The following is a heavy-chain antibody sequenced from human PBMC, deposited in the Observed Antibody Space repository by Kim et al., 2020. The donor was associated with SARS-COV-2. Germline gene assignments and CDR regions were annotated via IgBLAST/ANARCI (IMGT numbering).Heavy chain of an antibody. J-gene: IGHJ5*02. D-gene: IGHD6-13*01. CDR2: IIPIFGTA. V-gene: IGHV1-69*06. CDR3: ARDPGRLTYTGYSSSRWFDP. CDR1: GGTFSSYA. Sequence: SVKVSCKASGGTFSSYAISWVRQAPGQGLEWMGGIIPIFGTANYAQKFQGRVTITADKSTSTAYMELSSLRSEDTAVYYCARDPGRLTYTGYSSSRWFDPWGQGALVTVSS.